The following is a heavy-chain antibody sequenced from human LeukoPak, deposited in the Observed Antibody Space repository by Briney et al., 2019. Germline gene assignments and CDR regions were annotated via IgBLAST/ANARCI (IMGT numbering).Heavy chain of an antibody. D-gene: IGHD4-17*01. J-gene: IGHJ4*02. CDR1: GVSFDDYY. Sequence: SETLSLTCAISGVSFDDYYWSWVRQTPGKGLEWLGEINHSGYTNDSPSLKSRVTLSIDTSRKQFSLNLKSVTVADAGIYYCTRMTTGHDYWGQGTLVTVSS. CDR3: TRMTTGHDY. V-gene: IGHV4-34*01. CDR2: INHSGYT.